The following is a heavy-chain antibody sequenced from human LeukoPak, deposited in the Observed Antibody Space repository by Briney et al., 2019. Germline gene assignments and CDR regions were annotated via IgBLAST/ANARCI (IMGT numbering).Heavy chain of an antibody. Sequence: PSETLPLTCAVYGGSFSGYYWSWIRQPPGKGLEWIGEINHSGSTNYNPSLKSRVTISVDTSKNQFSLKLSSVTAADTAVYYCARGRSTSRYRNWFDPWGQGTLVTVSS. J-gene: IGHJ5*02. CDR2: INHSGST. CDR1: GGSFSGYY. V-gene: IGHV4-34*01. CDR3: ARGRSTSRYRNWFDP. D-gene: IGHD2-2*01.